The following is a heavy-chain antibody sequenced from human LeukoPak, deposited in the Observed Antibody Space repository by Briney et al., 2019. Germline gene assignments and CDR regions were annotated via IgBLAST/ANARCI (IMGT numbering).Heavy chain of an antibody. D-gene: IGHD6-19*01. CDR3: ARDRYSSGWLQGWC. V-gene: IGHV1-18*01. CDR1: GYTLTSYG. Sequence: VASVKVSRKSSGYTLTSYGISGLRQPPGQGLAWMGGISAYNGNTNYAQKLKGRVTMTTDTSTRTAYMELRSLRSDDTAVDYCARDRYSSGWLQGWCWGQGTLVTVSS. CDR2: ISAYNGNT. J-gene: IGHJ4*02.